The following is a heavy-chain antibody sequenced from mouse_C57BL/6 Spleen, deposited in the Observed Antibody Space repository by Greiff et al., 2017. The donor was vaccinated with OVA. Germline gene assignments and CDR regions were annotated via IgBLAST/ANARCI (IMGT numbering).Heavy chain of an antibody. J-gene: IGHJ2*01. V-gene: IGHV1-81*01. CDR3: ARAGDSSGYFDY. D-gene: IGHD3-2*02. CDR1: GYTFTSLG. CDR2: IYPRSGNT. Sequence: VQLQQSGAELARPGASVKLSCKAFGYTFTSLGISWGKQRTGQGLEWIGEIYPRSGNTYYNEKFKGKATLTADKSSSTAYMELRSLTSEDSAVYFCARAGDSSGYFDYWGQGTTLTVSS.